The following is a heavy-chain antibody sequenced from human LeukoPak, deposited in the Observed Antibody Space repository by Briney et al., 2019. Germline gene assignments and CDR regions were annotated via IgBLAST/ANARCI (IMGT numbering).Heavy chain of an antibody. CDR2: IKQDGSEK. Sequence: GGSLRLSCAASGFTFSSYWMSWVRQAPGKGLEWVANIKQDGSEKYYVDSVKGRFTISRDNAKNSLYLQMNSLRAEDTAVYYCARDRKQVVVVAPDAFEIWGQGTMVTVSS. J-gene: IGHJ3*02. CDR3: ARDRKQVVVVAPDAFEI. D-gene: IGHD2-15*01. V-gene: IGHV3-7*01. CDR1: GFTFSSYW.